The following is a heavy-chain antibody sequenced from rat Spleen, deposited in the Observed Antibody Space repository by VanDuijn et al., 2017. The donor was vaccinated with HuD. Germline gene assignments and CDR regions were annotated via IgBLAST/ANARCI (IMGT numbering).Heavy chain of an antibody. CDR2: IWSGGST. J-gene: IGHJ4*01. V-gene: IGHV2-15*01. D-gene: IGHD1-2*01. CDR3: ARDSIAAIDYVMGA. Sequence: QVQLKESGPGLVQPSQTLSLTCTVSGFSLTSYHVSCVRQPPGKGLEWMGAIWSGGSTDYNSALKSRLSISKDTSKSQVFLKMNSLQTEDTATYCCARDSIAAIDYVMGAWGQGALVTVSS. CDR1: GFSLTSYH.